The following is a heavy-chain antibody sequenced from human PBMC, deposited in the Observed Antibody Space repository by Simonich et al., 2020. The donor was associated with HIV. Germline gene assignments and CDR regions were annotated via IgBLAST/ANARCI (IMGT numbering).Heavy chain of an antibody. V-gene: IGHV4-34*01. Sequence: QVQLQQWGAGLLKPSETLSLTCAVYGGSFSGYYWSWIRQPPGKGLEWIGEINHSGSTTSHPSLKSRVTISVDTSKNQFSLKLSSVTAADTAVYYCARRHPTTVTTPYFDYWGQGTLVTVSS. CDR2: INHSGST. D-gene: IGHD4-17*01. J-gene: IGHJ4*02. CDR3: ARRHPTTVTTPYFDY. CDR1: GGSFSGYY.